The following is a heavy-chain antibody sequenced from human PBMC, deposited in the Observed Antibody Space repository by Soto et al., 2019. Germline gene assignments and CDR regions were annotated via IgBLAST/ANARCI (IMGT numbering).Heavy chain of an antibody. CDR3: ARESDRLVRLRVWWFDP. J-gene: IGHJ5*02. CDR2: INPNSGGT. Sequence: ASVKVSCKASGYTFTGYYMHWVRQAPGQGLEWMGWINPNSGGTNYAQKFQGRVTMTRDTSISTAYMELSRLRSDDTAVYYCARESDRLVRLRVWWFDPWGQGTLVTVSS. CDR1: GYTFTGYY. D-gene: IGHD6-13*01. V-gene: IGHV1-2*02.